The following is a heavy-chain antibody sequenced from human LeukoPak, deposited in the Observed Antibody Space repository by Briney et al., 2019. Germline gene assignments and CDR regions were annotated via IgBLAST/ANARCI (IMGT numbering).Heavy chain of an antibody. CDR3: AGDRPDDNSGHGIYYFDY. J-gene: IGHJ4*02. CDR2: ISSSGNTI. V-gene: IGHV3-11*01. CDR1: GFTFSDYY. Sequence: PGGSLRLSCAASGFTFSDYYMSWIRQAPGKGLEWVSYISSSGNTIYYADSVKGRFTISRDNAKNSLYLQMNSLRAEDTAVYYCAGDRPDDNSGHGIYYFDYWGRGTLVTVSS. D-gene: IGHD3-22*01.